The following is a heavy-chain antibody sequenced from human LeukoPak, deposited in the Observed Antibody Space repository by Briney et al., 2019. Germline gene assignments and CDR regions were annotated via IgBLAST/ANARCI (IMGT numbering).Heavy chain of an antibody. CDR3: ARASIWYFDL. Sequence: SETLSLTCTVSGGSISSTSYYWGWIRQPPGKGLEWIGNIYYSGSTYYNPSLKSRVTISLDTSKNQFSLKLSSVTAADTAVYYCARASIWYFDLWGRGTLVTVSS. CDR2: IYYSGST. CDR1: GGSISSTSYY. V-gene: IGHV4-39*01. J-gene: IGHJ2*01.